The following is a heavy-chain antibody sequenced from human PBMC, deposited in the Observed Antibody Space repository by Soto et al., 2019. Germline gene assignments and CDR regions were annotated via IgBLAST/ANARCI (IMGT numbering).Heavy chain of an antibody. J-gene: IGHJ4*02. CDR1: GGTFSSYT. CDR2: IIPILGIA. D-gene: IGHD3-10*01. V-gene: IGHV1-69*02. Sequence: QVQLVQSGAEVKKPGSSVKVSCTASGGTFSSYTISWVRQAPGQGLEWMGRIIPILGIANYAQKFQGRVTITADKSTSTAYMELSSLRSEDTAVYYCARTHYGSGSYYNGAYDYWGQGTLVTVSS. CDR3: ARTHYGSGSYYNGAYDY.